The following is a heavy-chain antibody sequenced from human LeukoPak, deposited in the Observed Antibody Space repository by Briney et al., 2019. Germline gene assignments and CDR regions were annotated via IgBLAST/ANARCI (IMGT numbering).Heavy chain of an antibody. D-gene: IGHD6-13*01. V-gene: IGHV4-34*01. CDR2: INHSGST. Sequence: SETLSLTCAVYGGSFSGYYWSWIRQPPGKGLEWIGEINHSGSTNYNPSLKSRVTISVDTSKNQFSLKLSSVTAADTAVYYCARPESLAAAGYFDYWGQGTLVTVSS. CDR3: ARPESLAAAGYFDY. J-gene: IGHJ4*02. CDR1: GGSFSGYY.